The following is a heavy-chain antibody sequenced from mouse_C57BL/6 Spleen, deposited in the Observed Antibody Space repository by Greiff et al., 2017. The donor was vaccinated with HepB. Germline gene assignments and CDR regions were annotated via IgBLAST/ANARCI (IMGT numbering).Heavy chain of an antibody. V-gene: IGHV1-55*01. J-gene: IGHJ2*01. CDR3: ARGPSYYGSSYYFDY. D-gene: IGHD1-1*01. Sequence: VQLQQSGAELVKPGASVKMSCKASGYTFTSYWITWVKQRPGQGLEWIGDIYPGSGSTNYNEKFKSKATLTVDTSSSTAYMQLSSLTSEDSAVYYCARGPSYYGSSYYFDYWGQGTTLTVSS. CDR2: IYPGSGST. CDR1: GYTFTSYW.